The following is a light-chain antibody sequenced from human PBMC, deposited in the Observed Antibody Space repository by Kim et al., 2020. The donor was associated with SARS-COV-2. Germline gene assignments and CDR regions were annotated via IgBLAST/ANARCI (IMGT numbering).Light chain of an antibody. J-gene: IGLJ3*02. CDR1: SSNTGSNF. CDR2: RNS. CDR3: ATWDDNSWV. Sequence: PGQRVTISCSGSSSNTGSNFVYWFQQLPGTAPKLLIYRNSQRPSGVPDRFSASKSGTSASLAISGLRSEDEADYYCATWDDNSWVFGGGTQLTVL. V-gene: IGLV1-47*01.